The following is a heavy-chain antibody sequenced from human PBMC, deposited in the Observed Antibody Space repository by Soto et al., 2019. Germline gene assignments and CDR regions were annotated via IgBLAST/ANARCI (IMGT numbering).Heavy chain of an antibody. Sequence: GGSLRLSCAASGFTFSSYGMHWVRQAPGKGLEWVAVIWYDGSNKYYADSVKGRFTISRDNSKNTLYLQMNSLRAEDTAVYYCARDGIGVLRFLEWSHNWFDTWGQGTLVTVSS. V-gene: IGHV3-33*01. CDR3: ARDGIGVLRFLEWSHNWFDT. J-gene: IGHJ5*02. CDR2: IWYDGSNK. CDR1: GFTFSSYG. D-gene: IGHD3-3*01.